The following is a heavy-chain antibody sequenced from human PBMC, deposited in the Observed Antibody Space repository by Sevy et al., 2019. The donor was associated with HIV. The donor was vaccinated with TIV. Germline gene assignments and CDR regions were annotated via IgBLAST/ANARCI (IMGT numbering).Heavy chain of an antibody. CDR2: IWNDGSNK. J-gene: IGHJ4*02. CDR1: GFTFSDYG. CDR3: ARDVRGEGIRPGDLDY. D-gene: IGHD3-10*02. V-gene: IGHV3-33*01. Sequence: GGSLRLSCAASGFTFSDYGVQWVRQAPGKGLEWVAVIWNDGSNKYYADSVKGRFTTSGDNSSNTLYLQMNSLRAEDTAVYYCARDVRGEGIRPGDLDYWGQGTLVTVSS.